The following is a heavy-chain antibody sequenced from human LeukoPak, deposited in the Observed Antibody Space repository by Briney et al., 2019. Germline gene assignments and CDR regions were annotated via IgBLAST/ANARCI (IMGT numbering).Heavy chain of an antibody. CDR1: GFTFSSCG. V-gene: IGHV3-30*18. CDR3: AKTRQQLAPTYYFDY. Sequence: PGRSLRLSCAASGFTFSSCGMHWVRQAPGKGLEWVAVISYDGSNKYYADSVKGRFTISRDNSKNTLYLQMNSLRAEDTAVYYCAKTRQQLAPTYYFDYWGQGTLVTVSS. D-gene: IGHD6-13*01. CDR2: ISYDGSNK. J-gene: IGHJ4*02.